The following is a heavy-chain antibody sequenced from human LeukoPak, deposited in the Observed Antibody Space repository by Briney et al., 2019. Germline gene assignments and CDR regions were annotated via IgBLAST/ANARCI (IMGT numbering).Heavy chain of an antibody. Sequence: ASVKVSCKASGYTFTSYGFSWVRQAPGQGLEWMGWISVYNVNTNYAQKLQGRVTMTTDTSTSTAYMELRSLRSEDTAVYYCARGRGIESYSSSWYFDYWGQGTLVTVSS. CDR3: ARGRGIESYSSSWYFDY. V-gene: IGHV1-18*01. D-gene: IGHD6-13*01. CDR1: GYTFTSYG. CDR2: ISVYNVNT. J-gene: IGHJ4*02.